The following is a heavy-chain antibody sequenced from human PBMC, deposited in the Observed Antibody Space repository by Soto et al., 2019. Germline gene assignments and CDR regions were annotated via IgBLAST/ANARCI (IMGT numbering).Heavy chain of an antibody. J-gene: IGHJ6*03. Sequence: GGSPSLCCTASGFTFGDYAMIWFLQAPGKGLEWVGLIRSKAYGGTTEYAASVKGRFTISRDDSKSIAYLQMNSLKTEDTAVYYCTRPPGKRYLMDYYYYYMDVWGKGTTVTVSS. CDR2: IRSKAYGGTT. D-gene: IGHD3-9*01. CDR3: TRPPGKRYLMDYYYYYMDV. V-gene: IGHV3-49*03. CDR1: GFTFGDYA.